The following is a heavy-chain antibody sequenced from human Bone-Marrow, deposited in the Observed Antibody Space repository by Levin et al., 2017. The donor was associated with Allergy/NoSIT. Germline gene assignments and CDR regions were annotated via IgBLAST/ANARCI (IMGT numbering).Heavy chain of an antibody. V-gene: IGHV7-4-1*02. D-gene: IGHD1-14*01. Sequence: GASVKVSCKASGYTFTRYAMNWVRQAPGQGLEWMGWINTNTRNPTYAQGFTGRFVFSLDTSVSTAYLQISSLKADDTAVYYCARSEPFIDYWGQGTLVTVSS. CDR3: ARSEPFIDY. CDR1: GYTFTRYA. CDR2: INTNTRNP. J-gene: IGHJ4*02.